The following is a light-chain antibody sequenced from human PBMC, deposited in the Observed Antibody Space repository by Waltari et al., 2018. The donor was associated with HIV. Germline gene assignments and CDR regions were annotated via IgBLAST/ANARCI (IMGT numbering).Light chain of an antibody. J-gene: IGLJ2*01. CDR2: DDS. V-gene: IGLV3-21*04. CDR3: QVWDRFSDQAV. CDR1: NIGGKR. Sequence: SYVLTQPPSVSVAPGKTASIIREGNNIGGKRVHWYQQKPGQAPVLVIYDDSDRSPGIPERFSGSNSGNTATLTISRVEAGDEADYHCQVWDRFSDQAVFGGGTKLTVL.